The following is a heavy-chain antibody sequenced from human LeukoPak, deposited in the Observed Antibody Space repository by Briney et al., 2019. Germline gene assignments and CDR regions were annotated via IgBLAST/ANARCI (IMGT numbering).Heavy chain of an antibody. CDR1: GFTFSSYA. V-gene: IGHV3-23*01. D-gene: IGHD6-13*01. CDR2: ISGSGGST. CDR3: AKGVGSSWPYYYYMDV. J-gene: IGHJ6*03. Sequence: GGSLRLSCAASGFTFSSYAMSWVRQAPGKGLEWVSAISGSGGSTYYADSVKGRFTISRDNSKNTLYLQMNSLRAEDTAVYYCAKGVGSSWPYYYYMDVWGKGTTVTVSS.